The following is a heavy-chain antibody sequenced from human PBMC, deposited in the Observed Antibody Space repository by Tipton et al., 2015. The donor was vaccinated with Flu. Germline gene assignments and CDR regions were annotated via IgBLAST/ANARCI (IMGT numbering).Heavy chain of an antibody. J-gene: IGHJ4*02. D-gene: IGHD3-22*01. V-gene: IGHV4-31*03. CDR1: GGSISSGGYY. CDR3: ARVDSSGYYYFDY. Sequence: TLSLTCTVSGGSISSGGYYWSWIRQHPGKGLEWIGYIYYSGSTYYNPSLKSRVTISVDTSKNQFSLKLSSVTAADTAVYYCARVDSSGYYYFDYWGQGTLVTVSS. CDR2: IYYSGST.